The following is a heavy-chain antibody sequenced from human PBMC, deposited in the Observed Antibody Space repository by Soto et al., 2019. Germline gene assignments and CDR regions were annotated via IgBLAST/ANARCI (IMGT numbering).Heavy chain of an antibody. J-gene: IGHJ5*02. D-gene: IGHD1-26*01. CDR2: IYWNDDK. Sequence: QITLKESGPTLVKPTEPLTLMCTLPGFSLTTNGVGVGWIRQPPGKALEWLALIYWNDDKRYSPSLKSRLTITKDTSKNQVFLTMTNLDPVDTATYCCAREGAIVPRFFDPWGQGTLVTVSS. V-gene: IGHV2-5*01. CDR1: GFSLTTNGVG. CDR3: AREGAIVPRFFDP.